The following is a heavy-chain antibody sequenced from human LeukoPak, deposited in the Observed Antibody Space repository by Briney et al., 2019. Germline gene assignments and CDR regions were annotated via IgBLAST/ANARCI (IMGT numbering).Heavy chain of an antibody. CDR3: ARAPDKWLRLGNWFDP. CDR1: GYTFTSYG. V-gene: IGHV1-3*01. J-gene: IGHJ5*02. CDR2: INAGNGNT. Sequence: ASVKVSCKASGYTFTSYGISWVRQAPGQRLEWMGWINAGNGNTKYSQKFQGRVTITRDTSASTAYMELSSLRSEDTAVYYCARAPDKWLRLGNWFDPWGQGTLVTVSS. D-gene: IGHD5-12*01.